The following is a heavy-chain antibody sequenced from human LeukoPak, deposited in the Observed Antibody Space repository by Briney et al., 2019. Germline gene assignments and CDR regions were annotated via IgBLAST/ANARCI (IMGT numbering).Heavy chain of an antibody. Sequence: GGSLRLSCAASGFTFSSYAMSWVRQAPGKGLGWVSAISGSGGSTYYADSVKGRFTIPRDNSKNTLYLQMNSLRAEDTAVYYCAKDGSYYDSSGYEPEHWGQGTLVTVSS. CDR3: AKDGSYYDSSGYEPEH. V-gene: IGHV3-23*01. J-gene: IGHJ4*02. D-gene: IGHD3-22*01. CDR2: ISGSGGST. CDR1: GFTFSSYA.